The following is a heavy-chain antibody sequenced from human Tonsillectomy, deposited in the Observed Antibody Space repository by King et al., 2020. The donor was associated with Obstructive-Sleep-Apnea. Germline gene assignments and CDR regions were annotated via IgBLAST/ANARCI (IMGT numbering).Heavy chain of an antibody. Sequence: VQLVESGAEVKKPGESLKISCKGSGYSFTTYWIGWVRQMPGKGLEWMGIIYPGDSDTRYSPSFQGQVTISADKSISTAYLQWSSLTASDTAMYYCARPRAYYDDTSGYSPWHAFDIWGQGTMVTVSS. CDR3: ARPRAYYDDTSGYSPWHAFDI. CDR1: GYSFTTYW. D-gene: IGHD3-22*01. CDR2: IYPGDSDT. V-gene: IGHV5-51*01. J-gene: IGHJ3*02.